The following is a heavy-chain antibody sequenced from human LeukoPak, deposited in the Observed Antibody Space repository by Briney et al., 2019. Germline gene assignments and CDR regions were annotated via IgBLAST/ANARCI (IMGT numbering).Heavy chain of an antibody. CDR2: IWKDGSNQ. D-gene: IGHD5-12*01. CDR1: GFTFSSYG. CDR3: ARDRVYSGLDD. Sequence: GRSLRLSCAASGFTFSSYGMHWVRQAPGKGLEWVAVIWKDGSNQKYVDSVKDRFTISRDNSKNTLHLQMNSLRGEDTAVYYCARDRVYSGLDDWGQGTLVTVSP. J-gene: IGHJ4*02. V-gene: IGHV3-33*01.